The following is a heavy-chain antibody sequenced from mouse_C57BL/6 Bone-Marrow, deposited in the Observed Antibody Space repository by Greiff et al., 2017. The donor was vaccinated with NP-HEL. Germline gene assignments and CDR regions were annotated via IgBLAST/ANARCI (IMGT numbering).Heavy chain of an antibody. CDR1: GYAFSSSW. CDR3: ARSLGRGDWYFDV. V-gene: IGHV1-82*01. J-gene: IGHJ1*03. D-gene: IGHD4-1*01. Sequence: VKLMESGPELVKPGASVKISCKASGYAFSSSWMNWVKQRPGKGLEWIGRIYPGDGDTNYNGKFKGKATLTADKSSSTAYMQLSSLTSEDSAVYFCARSLGRGDWYFDVWGTGTTVTVSS. CDR2: IYPGDGDT.